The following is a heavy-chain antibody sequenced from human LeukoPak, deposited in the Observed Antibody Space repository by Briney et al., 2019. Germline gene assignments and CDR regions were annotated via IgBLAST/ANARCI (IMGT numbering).Heavy chain of an antibody. CDR2: IYYSGST. CDR3: ARDQDPGVGGDLQYYYYYMHV. D-gene: IGHD2-21*01. Sequence: NSSETLSLTCTVSGGSISSYYWSWIRQPPGKGLEWIGYIYYSGSTNYNPSLKSRVTISVDTSKNQFSLKLSSVTAADTAVYYCARDQDPGVGGDLQYYYYYMHVWGKGTTVTVSS. V-gene: IGHV4-59*01. CDR1: GGSISSYY. J-gene: IGHJ6*03.